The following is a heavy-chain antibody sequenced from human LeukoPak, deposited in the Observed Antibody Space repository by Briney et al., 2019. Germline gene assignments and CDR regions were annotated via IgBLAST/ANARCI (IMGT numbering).Heavy chain of an antibody. J-gene: IGHJ4*02. D-gene: IGHD6-19*01. Sequence: ASVKVSCKASGYTFTGYYMHWVRQAPGQGLEWMGWINPSGGSTSYAQKFQGRVTMTRDTSTSTVYMELSSLRSEDTAVYYCAREGCRYSSGCLPDYWGQGTLVTVSS. V-gene: IGHV1-46*01. CDR2: INPSGGST. CDR3: AREGCRYSSGCLPDY. CDR1: GYTFTGYY.